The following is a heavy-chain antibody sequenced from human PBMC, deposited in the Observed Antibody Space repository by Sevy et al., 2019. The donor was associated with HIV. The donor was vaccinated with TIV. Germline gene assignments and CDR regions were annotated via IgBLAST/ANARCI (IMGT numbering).Heavy chain of an antibody. CDR1: SFTFSDYN. V-gene: IGHV3-21*01. D-gene: IGHD5-12*01. Sequence: GGSLRLSCAGSSFTFSDYNINWVRQAPGKGLEWVSYISDGGPYIYYADSVKGRFTVSRDNAKNSVFLLMNSLRAEDTAVYYCARESGYDAFDLWGQGTRVTVSS. J-gene: IGHJ3*01. CDR2: ISDGGPYI. CDR3: ARESGYDAFDL.